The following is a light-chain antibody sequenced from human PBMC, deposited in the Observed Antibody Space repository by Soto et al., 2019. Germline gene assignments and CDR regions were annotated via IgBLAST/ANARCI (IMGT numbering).Light chain of an antibody. CDR3: QQYNNWPRT. CDR2: GAS. CDR1: QSVSSD. J-gene: IGKJ1*01. V-gene: IGKV3-15*01. Sequence: VMTQSPDSLAVSLGERATINCKSSQSVSSDLAWYHQKPGQAPRLLIYGASTRATGIPARFSGSGSGTEFTLTINSLQSEDFAVYYCQQYNNWPRTFGQGTKVDIK.